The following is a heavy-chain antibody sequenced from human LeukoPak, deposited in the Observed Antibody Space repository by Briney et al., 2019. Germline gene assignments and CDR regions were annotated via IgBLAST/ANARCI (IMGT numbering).Heavy chain of an antibody. V-gene: IGHV4-59*01. D-gene: IGHD3-9*01. CDR1: GGSISSYY. Sequence: PSETLSLTCTVSGGSISSYYWNWIRQPPGKGLEWIGYIYYSGSTSYNPSLKSRVTISVGTSRDHFSLKLSSVTAADTAVYYCARGTVRSFDWFDWGQGTLVTVSS. J-gene: IGHJ4*02. CDR2: IYYSGST. CDR3: ARGTVRSFDWFD.